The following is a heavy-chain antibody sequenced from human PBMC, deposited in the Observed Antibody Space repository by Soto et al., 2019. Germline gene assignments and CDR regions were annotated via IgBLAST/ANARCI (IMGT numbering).Heavy chain of an antibody. Sequence: GGSLRLSCAASGFTFSSYAMSWVRQAPGKGLEWVSAISGSGGSTYYADSVKDRFTISRDNSKNTLYLQMNSLRAEDTAVYYCAKDLGYYYGSGSRDYYYYGMDVWGQGTTVTVSS. CDR1: GFTFSSYA. CDR3: AKDLGYYYGSGSRDYYYYGMDV. D-gene: IGHD3-10*01. J-gene: IGHJ6*02. CDR2: ISGSGGST. V-gene: IGHV3-23*01.